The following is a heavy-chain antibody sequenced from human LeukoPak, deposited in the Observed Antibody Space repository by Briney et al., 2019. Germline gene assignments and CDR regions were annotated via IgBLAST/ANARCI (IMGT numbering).Heavy chain of an antibody. CDR3: ASASSHRIAAGGDY. D-gene: IGHD6-13*01. Sequence: GGSLRLSCAASGFIFNNYWMHWVRQAPGKGVVWVSRINSDGSSRNYADSVKGRFTISRDNAKNTLYLQMNSLRAEDTAVYYCASASSHRIAAGGDYWGQGTLVTVSS. J-gene: IGHJ4*02. V-gene: IGHV3-74*01. CDR2: INSDGSSR. CDR1: GFIFNNYW.